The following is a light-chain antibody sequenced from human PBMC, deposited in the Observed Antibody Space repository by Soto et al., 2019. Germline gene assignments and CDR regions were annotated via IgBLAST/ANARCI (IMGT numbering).Light chain of an antibody. V-gene: IGKV4-1*01. Sequence: DIVMTQSPDSLAVSLGERATINCKSSQSVLSSSNNQNYLSWYQQKPGTAPKVLIYHASNLQSGVPSRFSGSGSGTEFTLTISSLQPDDFATYYCQQYNSYSFGQGTKVDNK. CDR1: QSVLSSSNNQNY. J-gene: IGKJ1*01. CDR2: HAS. CDR3: QQYNSYS.